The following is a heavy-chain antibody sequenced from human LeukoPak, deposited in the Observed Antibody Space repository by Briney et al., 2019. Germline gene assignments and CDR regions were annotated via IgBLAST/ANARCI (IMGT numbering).Heavy chain of an antibody. D-gene: IGHD6-19*01. CDR1: GFTVSSNY. CDR2: IYNADTT. V-gene: IGHV3-66*01. J-gene: IGHJ6*03. Sequence: GGSLRLSCAASGFTVSSNYMNWVRQAPGKGLEWVSVIYNADTTFYADSVRGRFTISRDNAENSLYLQMNSLRDEDTAVYYCARDPYSGGYGAYYYYYMDVWGKGTTVTVSS. CDR3: ARDPYSGGYGAYYYYYMDV.